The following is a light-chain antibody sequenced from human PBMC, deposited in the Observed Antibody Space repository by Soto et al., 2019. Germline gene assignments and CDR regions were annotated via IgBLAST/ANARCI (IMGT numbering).Light chain of an antibody. V-gene: IGKV3D-15*01. CDR1: QTITTD. CDR2: DAS. CDR3: QQYYSTPQT. J-gene: IGKJ1*01. Sequence: EIVMTQSPATLSVSPVEIATLSCRASQTITTDLAWYQQKPGQPPRLLIYDASNRATGIPARFSGSGSGTDFTLTISSLQAEDVAVYYCQQYYSTPQTFGQGTTGDIK.